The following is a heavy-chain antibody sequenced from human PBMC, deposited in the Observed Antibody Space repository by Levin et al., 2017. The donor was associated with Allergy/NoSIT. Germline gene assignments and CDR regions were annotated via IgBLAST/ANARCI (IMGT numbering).Heavy chain of an antibody. CDR1: GYTFTSYA. D-gene: IGHD6-19*01. J-gene: IGHJ3*02. Sequence: GESLKISCKASGYTFTSYAMNWVRQAPGQGLEWMGWINTNTGNPTYAQGFTGRFVFSLDTSVSTAYLQISSLKAEDTAVYYCATSTVAGRGFDAFDIWGQGTMVTVSS. CDR2: INTNTGNP. CDR3: ATSTVAGRGFDAFDI. V-gene: IGHV7-4-1*02.